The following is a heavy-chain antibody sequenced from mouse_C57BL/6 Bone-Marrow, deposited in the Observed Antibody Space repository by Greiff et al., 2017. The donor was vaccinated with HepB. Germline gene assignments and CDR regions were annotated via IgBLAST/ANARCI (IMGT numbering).Heavy chain of an antibody. Sequence: VQLQQSGAELVRPGASVKLSCTASGFNIKDDYMHWVKQRPEQGLEWIGWIDPENGDTEYASKFQGKATITAVTSSNTAYLQLSSLTSEDTAVYYCTTGDNYFDYWGQGTTLTVSS. J-gene: IGHJ2*01. CDR2: IDPENGDT. CDR3: TTGDNYFDY. V-gene: IGHV14-4*01. CDR1: GFNIKDDY.